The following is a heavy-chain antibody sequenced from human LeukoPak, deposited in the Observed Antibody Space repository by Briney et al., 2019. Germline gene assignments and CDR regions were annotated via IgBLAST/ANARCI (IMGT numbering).Heavy chain of an antibody. J-gene: IGHJ3*01. CDR1: GFTFSTSA. CDR3: AAELYGGNSDCCNFEL. Sequence: SVKVSCKASGFTFSTSAVQWVRQARGQRLEWIGWIIVGSGTTNYAQSLQGRLTITRDMSTSTAYMELSSLRSEDTAVYYCAAELYGGNSDCCNFELWGQGTMVTVSS. CDR2: IIVGSGTT. V-gene: IGHV1-58*01. D-gene: IGHD4-23*01.